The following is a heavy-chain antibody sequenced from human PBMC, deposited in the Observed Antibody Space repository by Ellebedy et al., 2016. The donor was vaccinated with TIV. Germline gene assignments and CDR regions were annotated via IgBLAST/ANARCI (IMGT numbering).Heavy chain of an antibody. CDR2: IYYSGST. Sequence: SETLSLXCTVSGGSISSDYWSWIRQLPGKGLEWIGYIYYSGSTNYNPSLKSRVTISVDTSKNQFSLKLSSVTAADTAVYYCARRGYGSGRYNWFDPWGQGTLVTVSS. J-gene: IGHJ5*02. V-gene: IGHV4-59*12. CDR3: ARRGYGSGRYNWFDP. D-gene: IGHD3-10*01. CDR1: GGSISSDY.